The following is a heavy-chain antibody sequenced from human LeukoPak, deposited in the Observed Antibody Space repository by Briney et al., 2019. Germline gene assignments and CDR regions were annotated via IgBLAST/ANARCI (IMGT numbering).Heavy chain of an antibody. V-gene: IGHV4-59*08. J-gene: IGHJ4*02. D-gene: IGHD3-22*01. CDR3: ASRAFYDSSGLDF. CDR2: VSNSGNT. CDR1: GGSIRNYY. Sequence: SETLSLTCSVSGGSIRNYYWTWIRQPPGKGLEWIGHVSNSGNTKYNPSLKSRVTISIDTSKKHFSLNLSSVSAADTAVYYCASRAFYDSSGLDFWGQGILVTVSP.